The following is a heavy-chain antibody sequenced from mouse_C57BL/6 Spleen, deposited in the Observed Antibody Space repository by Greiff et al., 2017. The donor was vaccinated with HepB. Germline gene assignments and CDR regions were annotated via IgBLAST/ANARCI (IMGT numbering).Heavy chain of an antibody. CDR1: GYTFTSYW. J-gene: IGHJ2*01. V-gene: IGHV1-52*01. CDR3: ARSPNWDLYYFDY. Sequence: QVQLQQPGAELVRPGSSVKLSCKASGYTFTSYWMHWVKQRPIQGLEWIGNIDPSDSETHYNQKFKDKATLTVDKSSSTAYMQLSSLKSEDSAVYYCARSPNWDLYYFDYWGQGTTLTVSS. CDR2: IDPSDSET. D-gene: IGHD4-1*01.